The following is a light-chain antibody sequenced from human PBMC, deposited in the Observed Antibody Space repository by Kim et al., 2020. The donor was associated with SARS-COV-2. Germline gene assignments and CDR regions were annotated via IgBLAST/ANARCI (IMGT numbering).Light chain of an antibody. CDR1: SSDVGGYNY. J-gene: IGLJ3*02. CDR3: SSYAGSNNRV. CDR2: EVS. V-gene: IGLV2-8*01. Sequence: GQSVPIPCTGTSSDVGGYNYVSWYQQHPGKAPKLMIYEVSKRPSGVPDRFSGSKSGNTASLTVSGLQAEDEADYYCSSYAGSNNRVFGGGTKVTVL.